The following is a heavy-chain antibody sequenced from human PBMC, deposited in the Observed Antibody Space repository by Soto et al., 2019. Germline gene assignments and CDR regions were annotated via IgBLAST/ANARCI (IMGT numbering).Heavy chain of an antibody. Sequence: QVQLVESGGGVVQPGRSLRLSCEASDFTFGNYGMHWVRQAPGKGLEWVAMIWYDGSQKYYADSVKGRFTLSRDNSKNTVYLQVSSLRPEDTAVYYCARDRSERYFDVWGRGTLVIVSS. D-gene: IGHD6-19*01. CDR3: ARDRSERYFDV. CDR2: IWYDGSQK. V-gene: IGHV3-33*01. CDR1: DFTFGNYG. J-gene: IGHJ2*01.